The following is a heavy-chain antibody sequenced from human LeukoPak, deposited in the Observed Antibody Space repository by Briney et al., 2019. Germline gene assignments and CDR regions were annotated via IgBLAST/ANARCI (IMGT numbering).Heavy chain of an antibody. Sequence: SLRLSCTASGFTFGDFVMSWFRQAPGKGLEWVGLIASNTYGGAADYAASVKGRFIISRDDSKSIAYLQMNSLKTEDTAIYYCARDRGASVWGQGIPVTVSS. CDR3: ARDRGASV. CDR1: GFTFGDFV. D-gene: IGHD3-10*01. V-gene: IGHV3-49*03. CDR2: IASNTYGGAA. J-gene: IGHJ4*02.